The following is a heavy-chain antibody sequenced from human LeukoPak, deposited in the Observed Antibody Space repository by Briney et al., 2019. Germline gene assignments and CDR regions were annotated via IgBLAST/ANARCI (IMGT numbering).Heavy chain of an antibody. CDR1: GYTFTSYD. CDR2: MNPNSGNT. V-gene: IGHV1-8*01. J-gene: IGHJ4*02. CDR3: ASSSLAIAAAGN. D-gene: IGHD6-13*01. Sequence: ASVKVSCKASGYTFTSYDINWVRQATGQGLEWMGWMNPNSGNTGYAQKFQGRVTITADKSTSTAYMELSGLRSEDTAVYYCASSSLAIAAAGNWGQGTLVTVSS.